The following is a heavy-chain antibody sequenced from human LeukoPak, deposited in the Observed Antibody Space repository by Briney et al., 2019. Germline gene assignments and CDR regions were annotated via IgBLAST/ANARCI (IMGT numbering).Heavy chain of an antibody. CDR2: IRYDASNK. CDR1: GFTFSSYG. D-gene: IGHD1-1*01. CDR3: ATDRGYNWNDQRFDP. J-gene: IGHJ5*02. Sequence: GGSLRLSCAASGFTFSSYGMHWVRQAPGKGLEWVAFIRYDASNKYYADSVKGRFTISRDNSKNTLYLQMNSLRVEDTAVYYCATDRGYNWNDQRFDPWGQGTLVTVSS. V-gene: IGHV3-30*02.